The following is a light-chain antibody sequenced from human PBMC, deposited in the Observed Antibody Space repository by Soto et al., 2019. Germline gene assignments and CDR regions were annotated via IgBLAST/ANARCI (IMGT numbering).Light chain of an antibody. Sequence: QSALTQPPSASGSPGQSVTISFTGTSSDVGGYNYVSWYQQHPGKAPKLMIYEVSKRPSGVPDRFSGCKSGNTASLTVSGLQAEDEADYYCSSYAGSNNLVFGGGTKLTVL. V-gene: IGLV2-8*01. CDR3: SSYAGSNNLV. J-gene: IGLJ2*01. CDR1: SSDVGGYNY. CDR2: EVS.